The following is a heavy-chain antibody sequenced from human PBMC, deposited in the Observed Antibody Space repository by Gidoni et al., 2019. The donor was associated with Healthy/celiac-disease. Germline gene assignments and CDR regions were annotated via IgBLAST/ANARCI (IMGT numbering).Heavy chain of an antibody. CDR3: ARTPQAGYDYSLD. J-gene: IGHJ4*02. D-gene: IGHD5-12*01. Sequence: EVQLVQSGAEVQTPGESLKISCKGSGYSFTSYWIGWVRQMPGKGLEWMGIIYPGDSDTRYSPSFQGQVTISADKSISTADLQWSSLKASDTAMYYCARTPQAGYDYSLDWGQGTLVTVSS. CDR1: GYSFTSYW. CDR2: IYPGDSDT. V-gene: IGHV5-51*03.